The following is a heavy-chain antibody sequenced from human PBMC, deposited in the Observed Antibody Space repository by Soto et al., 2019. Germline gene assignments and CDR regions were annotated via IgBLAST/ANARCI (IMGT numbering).Heavy chain of an antibody. Sequence: QVPLVQSGAEVKKPGSSVKVSCKASGGTLSSYAISWVRQAPGHGLEWMGGSIPIWGTANYAQKFQGRVTITADESTSTAYMELSSLRSEDTAVYYCARGVGELCYFDYWGQGTLCTVSS. CDR3: ARGVGELCYFDY. CDR1: GGTLSSYA. CDR2: SIPIWGTA. V-gene: IGHV1-69*01. J-gene: IGHJ4*02. D-gene: IGHD3-10*01.